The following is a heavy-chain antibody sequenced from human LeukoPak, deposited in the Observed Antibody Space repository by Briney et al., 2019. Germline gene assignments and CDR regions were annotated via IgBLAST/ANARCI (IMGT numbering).Heavy chain of an antibody. CDR1: GFTFSSYW. Sequence: GGSLRLSCAASGFTFSSYWMHWVRQTPGRGLVWVSRISTDGSSTSYADSMKGRFTISRDNAKNTLYLQMNSLRAEDTAVYYCATYDSSVYYYVFDYWGQGTLVTVSS. CDR2: ISTDGSST. J-gene: IGHJ4*02. D-gene: IGHD3-22*01. V-gene: IGHV3-74*01. CDR3: ATYDSSVYYYVFDY.